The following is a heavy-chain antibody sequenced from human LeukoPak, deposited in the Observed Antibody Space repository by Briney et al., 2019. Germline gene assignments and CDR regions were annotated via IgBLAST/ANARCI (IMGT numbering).Heavy chain of an antibody. Sequence: SETLSLTCTVSGDSITSYYWSWLRQPPGKGLEWIGNNYYSWSTNYNPSLTRRVPIQEDTSKNQFCLKLTSVTAENTADSYVAREATVVVAPMVLWGQGSLVTVSS. J-gene: IGHJ4*02. CDR1: GDSITSYY. V-gene: IGHV4-59*12. D-gene: IGHD2-15*01. CDR3: AREATVVVAPMVL. CDR2: NYYSWST.